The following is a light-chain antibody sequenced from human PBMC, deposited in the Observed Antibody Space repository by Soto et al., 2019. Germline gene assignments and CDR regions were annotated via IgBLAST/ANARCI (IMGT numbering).Light chain of an antibody. V-gene: IGLV2-14*01. CDR2: DVS. Sequence: QSVLTQPASVSGSPGQSITISCTGTSSDVGGYNYVSWYQLYPGKAPKLMIYDVSYRPSGVSSRFSGSKSGNTASLTISGVQAEDEADYYCSSYTSSTPYVFGTGTKVTVL. J-gene: IGLJ1*01. CDR1: SSDVGGYNY. CDR3: SSYTSSTPYV.